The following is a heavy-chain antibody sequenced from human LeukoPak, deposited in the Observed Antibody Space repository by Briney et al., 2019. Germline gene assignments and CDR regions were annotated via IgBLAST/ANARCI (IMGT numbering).Heavy chain of an antibody. Sequence: SGPGLVKPSGTLSLTCTVSGDSINSLDLWSWVRQPPGKGLEWIGEMYLSGTTHSNPSVKSRVTISIDKSKNQFFLNLSSVTAADTAVYYCARKMNWGRAFDIWGQGTKVTVSS. CDR3: ARKMNWGRAFDI. D-gene: IGHD3-16*01. CDR1: GDSINSLDL. V-gene: IGHV4-4*02. CDR2: MYLSGTT. J-gene: IGHJ3*02.